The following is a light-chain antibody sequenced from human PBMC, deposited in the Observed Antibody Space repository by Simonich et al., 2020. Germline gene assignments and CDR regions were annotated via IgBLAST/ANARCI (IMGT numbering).Light chain of an antibody. CDR3: QQYYSTPT. CDR2: WAS. Sequence: DIVMTQSPDSLAVSLGERATINCKSSQSVLYSSNNKNYLAWYQQKQGQPPKLLIYWASTRESGVPDRFRGSGSGTDFTLTISSLQAEDVAVYYCQQYYSTPTFGQGTKVEIK. V-gene: IGKV4-1*01. J-gene: IGKJ1*01. CDR1: QSVLYSSNNKNY.